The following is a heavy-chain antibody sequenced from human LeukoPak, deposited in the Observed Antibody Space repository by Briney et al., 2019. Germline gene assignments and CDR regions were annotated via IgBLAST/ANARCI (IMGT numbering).Heavy chain of an antibody. V-gene: IGHV1-46*01. J-gene: IGHJ4*02. CDR1: GYTFTNYY. CDR2: INPSGSST. Sequence: ASVKVSCKASGYTFTNYYIHWVRQAPGQGLEWMGIINPSGSSTSYAQKFQGRVTITADQSTSTAYMELSSLRSEDTAVYYWARGGGVDILTGFQYWGQGTLVTVSS. D-gene: IGHD3-9*01. CDR3: ARGGGVDILTGFQY.